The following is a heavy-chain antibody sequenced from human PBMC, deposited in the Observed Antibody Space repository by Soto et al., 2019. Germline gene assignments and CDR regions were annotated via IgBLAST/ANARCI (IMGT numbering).Heavy chain of an antibody. Sequence: GASVKVSCKASGGTFSSYAISWVRQAPGQGLEWMGGIIPIFGTANYGQKLQGRVTMTTDTSTNTAYMELRSLRSDDTAVYYCARVYYDFWSGYYKRGFYYYGMDAWGQGTTVTVSS. D-gene: IGHD3-3*01. CDR1: GGTFSSYA. CDR2: IIPIFGTA. J-gene: IGHJ6*02. V-gene: IGHV1-69*05. CDR3: ARVYYDFWSGYYKRGFYYYGMDA.